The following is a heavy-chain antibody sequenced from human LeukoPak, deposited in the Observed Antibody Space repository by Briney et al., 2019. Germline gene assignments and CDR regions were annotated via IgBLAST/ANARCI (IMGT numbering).Heavy chain of an antibody. V-gene: IGHV1-2*02. D-gene: IGHD3-16*01. CDR1: GYTFTGYY. Sequence: ASVKVSCKASGYTFTGYYMHWVRQAPGQGLEWMGWINPNSGGTNYAQKFQGRVTMTRDTSVSTAYMELSRLRSDDTAVYYCARDRGYDYVWGSSNWFDPWGQGTLVTVSS. J-gene: IGHJ5*02. CDR2: INPNSGGT. CDR3: ARDRGYDYVWGSSNWFDP.